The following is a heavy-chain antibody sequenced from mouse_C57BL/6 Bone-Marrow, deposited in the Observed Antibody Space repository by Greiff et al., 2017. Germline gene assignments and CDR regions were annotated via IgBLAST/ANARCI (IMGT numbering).Heavy chain of an antibody. D-gene: IGHD2-3*01. J-gene: IGHJ2*01. CDR1: GFNIKDDY. Sequence: VQLKESGAELVRPGASVKLSCTASGFNIKDDYILWVKQRPEQGLEWIGWIDPEIGDTEYASKFQGKATITSDTSSNTAYLQLSSLTSEDTAVYYCSSFDGNYFDFWGQGTPLTVAS. CDR2: IDPEIGDT. CDR3: SSFDGNYFDF. V-gene: IGHV14-4*01.